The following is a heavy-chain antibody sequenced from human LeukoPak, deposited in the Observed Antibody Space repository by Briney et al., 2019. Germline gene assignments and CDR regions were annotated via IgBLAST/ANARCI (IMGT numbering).Heavy chain of an antibody. CDR3: ARGYGDIEY. CDR2: IYASGST. Sequence: SETLSLTCTVSGGSTSSYYWSWIRQPAGKGLEWIGRIYASGSTNANPSLKSRVTMSVATSKNQFSLRLTSVTAADRAVYYCARGYGDIEYWGQGTLVTVSS. J-gene: IGHJ4*02. D-gene: IGHD4-17*01. V-gene: IGHV4-4*07. CDR1: GGSTSSYY.